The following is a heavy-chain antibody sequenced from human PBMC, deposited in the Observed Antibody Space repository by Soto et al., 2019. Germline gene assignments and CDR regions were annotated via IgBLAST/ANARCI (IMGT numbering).Heavy chain of an antibody. CDR2: INPSGGST. CDR3: ERDRPEGYCSTTSCYALSYGMD. D-gene: IGHD2-2*01. J-gene: IGHJ6*01. V-gene: IGHV1-46*01. Sequence: AVKVSGKASGYTFTSYYMHWVRQAPGQGLEWMGIINPSGGSTSYAQKFQGRVTMTRDTSTSTVYMELSSLRSEDTAVYYCERDRPEGYCSTTSCYALSYGMD. CDR1: GYTFTSYY.